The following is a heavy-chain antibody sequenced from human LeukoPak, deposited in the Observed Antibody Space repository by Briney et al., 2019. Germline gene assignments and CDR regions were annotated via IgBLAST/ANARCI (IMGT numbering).Heavy chain of an antibody. V-gene: IGHV3-23*01. J-gene: IGHJ4*02. CDR1: GFTFSSYA. CDR2: ISGSGGST. Sequence: GGSLRLSCAASGFTFSSYAMSWVRQAPGKGLEWVSAISGSGGSTYYADSVQGRFTISRDNAKNSVYLQMDSLRVEDTAVYYCVRGMQLGYWGQGTLVTVSS. CDR3: VRGMQLGY. D-gene: IGHD6-13*01.